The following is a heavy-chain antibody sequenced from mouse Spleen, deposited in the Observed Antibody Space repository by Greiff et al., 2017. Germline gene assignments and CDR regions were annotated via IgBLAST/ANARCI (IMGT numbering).Heavy chain of an antibody. CDR3: PITTVVAPFAY. Sequence: EVQLVESGAELVRPGASVKLSCTASGFNIKDDYMHWVKQRPEQGLEWIGWIDPENGDTEYASKFQGKATITADTSSNTAYLQLSSLTSEDTAVYYCPITTVVAPFAYWGQGTLVTVSA. V-gene: IGHV14-4*01. CDR1: GFNIKDDY. D-gene: IGHD1-1*01. J-gene: IGHJ3*01. CDR2: IDPENGDT.